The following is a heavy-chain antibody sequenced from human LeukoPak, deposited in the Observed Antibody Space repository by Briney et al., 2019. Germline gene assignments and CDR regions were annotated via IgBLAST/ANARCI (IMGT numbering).Heavy chain of an antibody. V-gene: IGHV4-4*07. CDR2: IYSSGST. CDR1: GGSISSYY. CDR3: ARVWIIAVAGTGWFDP. Sequence: KSSETLSLTCTVSGGSISSYYWNWIRQPAGKGLQWIGRIYSSGSTNYNPSLKSRVTISVDTSKNQFSLKLSSVTAADTAVYYCARVWIIAVAGTGWFDPWGQGTLVTVSS. D-gene: IGHD6-19*01. J-gene: IGHJ5*02.